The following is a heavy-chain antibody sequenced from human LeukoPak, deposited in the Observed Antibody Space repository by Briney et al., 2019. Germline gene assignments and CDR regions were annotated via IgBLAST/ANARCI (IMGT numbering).Heavy chain of an antibody. CDR1: GFTFDDYG. D-gene: IGHD3-22*01. Sequence: PGGSLRLSCAASGFTFDDYGMSWVRQAPGKGLEWVSDINWDGSSRGYADSVKGRFTISRDNAKNSLYLQMNSLRAEDTAVYYCARVGGYSSTTFDYWGQGTLVTVSS. CDR3: ARVGGYSSTTFDY. CDR2: INWDGSSR. V-gene: IGHV3-20*04. J-gene: IGHJ4*02.